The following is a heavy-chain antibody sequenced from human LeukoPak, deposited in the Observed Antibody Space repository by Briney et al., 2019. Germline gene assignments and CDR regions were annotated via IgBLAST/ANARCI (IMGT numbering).Heavy chain of an antibody. J-gene: IGHJ4*02. CDR2: INPNSGST. V-gene: IGHV1-2*02. CDR1: GYTFTGYY. D-gene: IGHD1-1*01. CDR3: ARSTRYNWNDDY. Sequence: ASVKVSFKASGYTFTGYYMHWVRQAPGQGLEWMGWINPNSGSTNYAQKFQGRVTMTRDTSISTAYMELSRLRSDDTAVYYCARSTRYNWNDDYWGQGTLVTVSS.